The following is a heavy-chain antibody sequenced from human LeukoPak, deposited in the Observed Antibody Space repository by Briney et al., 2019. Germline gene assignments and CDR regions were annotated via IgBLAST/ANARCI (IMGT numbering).Heavy chain of an antibody. V-gene: IGHV3-7*01. J-gene: IGHJ4*02. CDR1: GFTFSGYR. CDR2: IRQDGSEK. Sequence: PGGSLRLSCAASGFTFSGYRMNWVRQAPGKGLEWVAYIRQDGSEKYYVDSVKGRFTISRDNAKNSLYLQMNSLGAEDTAVYHCASGRPFDYWGQGTLVTVSS. D-gene: IGHD1-26*01. CDR3: ASGRPFDY.